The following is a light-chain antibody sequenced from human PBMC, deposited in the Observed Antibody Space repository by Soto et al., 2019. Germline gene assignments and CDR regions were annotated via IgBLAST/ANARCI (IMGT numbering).Light chain of an antibody. CDR1: TTDIGNNKY. CDR3: SSYMNNNPPV. CDR2: EVR. J-gene: IGLJ3*02. V-gene: IGLV2-14*01. Sequence: QSVLTQPASVSGSPGQSLTISCTGTTTDIGNNKYVSWYQQHPGKAPRLLIYEVRNRPSGVSNRFSGSESGNTASLTISGLQAEDEAHYYCSSYMNNNPPVFGGGTKVTVL.